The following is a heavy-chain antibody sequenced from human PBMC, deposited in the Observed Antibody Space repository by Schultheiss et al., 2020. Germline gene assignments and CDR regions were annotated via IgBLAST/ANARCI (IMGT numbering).Heavy chain of an antibody. CDR3: ARTVVPASIPNFDY. Sequence: SETLSLTCTVSGGSISSGSYYWSWIRQPAGKGLEWIVRIYYSGSTYYNPSLKSLVTISVDTSKNQFSLKLRSVTAADTAVYYCARTVVPASIPNFDYWGQGTLVTVSS. CDR2: IYYSGST. V-gene: IGHV4-39*01. CDR1: GGSISSGSYY. D-gene: IGHD2-2*02. J-gene: IGHJ4*02.